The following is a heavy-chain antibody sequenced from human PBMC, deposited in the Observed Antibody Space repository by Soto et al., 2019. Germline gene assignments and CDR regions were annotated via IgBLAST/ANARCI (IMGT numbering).Heavy chain of an antibody. CDR3: AREGGYCSSTSCHDAFDI. CDR2: INPNSGGT. CDR1: GYTFTGYY. J-gene: IGHJ3*02. Sequence: ASVKVPCKASGYTFTGYYMHWVRQAPGQGLEWTGWINPNSGGTNYAQKFQGWVTMTRDTSISTAYMELSRLRSDDTAVYYCAREGGYCSSTSCHDAFDIWGQGTMVTVSS. D-gene: IGHD2-2*01. V-gene: IGHV1-2*04.